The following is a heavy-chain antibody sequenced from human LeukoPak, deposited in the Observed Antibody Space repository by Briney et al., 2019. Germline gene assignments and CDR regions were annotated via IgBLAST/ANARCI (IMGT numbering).Heavy chain of an antibody. CDR3: GKDQVATRILGD. J-gene: IGHJ4*02. D-gene: IGHD5-24*01. V-gene: IGHV3-23*01. CDR2: INGSGGST. CDR1: GFTFSSYA. Sequence: PGGSLRLSCAASGFTFSSYAMSWVRQAPGKGLEWVSTINGSGGSTYYADSLKGRFTISRDNSKNTLYLQINSLRAEDTAVYYCGKDQVATRILGDWGEGTLVTVSP.